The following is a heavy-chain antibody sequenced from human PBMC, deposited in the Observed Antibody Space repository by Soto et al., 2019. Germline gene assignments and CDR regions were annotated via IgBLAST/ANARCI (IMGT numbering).Heavy chain of an antibody. CDR1: GFTFSNYW. CDR3: ARIASAGRGWDV. Sequence: EVQLVESGGGLVQPGGSLRLSCADFGFTFSNYWMSWVRQAPAKGLEWVGNIKQDGSEKNYVDSVKGRFTISRDNAKNSRYLQMNSLRAEDTAVYYCARIASAGRGWDVWGQGTTVVVSS. CDR2: IKQDGSEK. V-gene: IGHV3-7*01. J-gene: IGHJ6*02. D-gene: IGHD6-13*01.